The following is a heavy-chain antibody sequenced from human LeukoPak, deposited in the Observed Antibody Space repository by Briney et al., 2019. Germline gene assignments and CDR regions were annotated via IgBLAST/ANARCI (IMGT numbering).Heavy chain of an antibody. CDR1: GYTFTSYD. V-gene: IGHV1-8*01. D-gene: IGHD3-10*01. J-gene: IGHJ6*03. Sequence: GASVKVSCKASGYTFTSYDINWVRQATGQGLEWMGWMNPNSGNTGYAQKFQGRVTMTRNTSISTAYMELSSLRSEDTAVYYCARVHYYGSGSYYYYYYYMDVWGKGTTVTVSS. CDR3: ARVHYYGSGSYYYYYYYMDV. CDR2: MNPNSGNT.